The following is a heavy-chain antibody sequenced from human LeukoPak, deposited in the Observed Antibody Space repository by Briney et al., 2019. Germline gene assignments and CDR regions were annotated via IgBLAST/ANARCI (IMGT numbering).Heavy chain of an antibody. Sequence: GGSLRLSCAASGFTVSSNYMSWVRQAPGKGLEWVSVIYSGGSTYYADSVKGRFTISGDNSKNTLYLQMNSLRAEDTAVYYCARDSSSWYGRFDPWGQGALVTVSS. CDR3: ARDSSSWYGRFDP. V-gene: IGHV3-66*02. CDR1: GFTVSSNY. CDR2: IYSGGST. D-gene: IGHD6-13*01. J-gene: IGHJ5*02.